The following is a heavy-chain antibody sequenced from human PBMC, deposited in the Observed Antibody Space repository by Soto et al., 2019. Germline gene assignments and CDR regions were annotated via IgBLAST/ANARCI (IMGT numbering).Heavy chain of an antibody. J-gene: IGHJ1*01. CDR3: ARFNYYDSSSNHFQH. CDR1: GGSISSYY. D-gene: IGHD3-22*01. CDR2: IYYSGST. Sequence: SETLSLTCTVSGGSISSYYWSWIRQPPGKGLEWIGYIYYSGSTNYNPSLKSRVTISVDTSKNQFSLKLSSVTAADTAVYYCARFNYYDSSSNHFQHWGQGTLVTVSS. V-gene: IGHV4-59*01.